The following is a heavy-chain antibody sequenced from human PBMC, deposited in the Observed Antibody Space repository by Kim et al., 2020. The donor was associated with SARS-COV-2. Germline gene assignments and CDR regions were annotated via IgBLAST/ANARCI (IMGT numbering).Heavy chain of an antibody. Sequence: PSFQGQVTISANKSINTADLQWSSLRASDTAMYYCARRYYDSSGFEYFDYWGQGTLVTVSS. J-gene: IGHJ4*02. CDR3: ARRYYDSSGFEYFDY. V-gene: IGHV5-51*01. D-gene: IGHD3-22*01.